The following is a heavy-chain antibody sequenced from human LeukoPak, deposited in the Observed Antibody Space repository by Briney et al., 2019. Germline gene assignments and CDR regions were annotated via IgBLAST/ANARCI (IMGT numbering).Heavy chain of an antibody. CDR3: ATYYYDSSGYYFDY. J-gene: IGHJ4*02. V-gene: IGHV1-2*02. Sequence: ASVKVSCKASGYTFTDYYMHWVRQAPGQGLEWMGWINPKSGGTNSARKFQGRVTMTRDTSISTAYMEVSRLRSDDTAVYYCATYYYDSSGYYFDYWGQGTLVTVSS. D-gene: IGHD3-22*01. CDR2: INPKSGGT. CDR1: GYTFTDYY.